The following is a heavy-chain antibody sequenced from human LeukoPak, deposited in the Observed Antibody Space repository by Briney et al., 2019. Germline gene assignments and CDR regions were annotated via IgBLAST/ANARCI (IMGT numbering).Heavy chain of an antibody. D-gene: IGHD4-17*01. J-gene: IGHJ4*02. Sequence: PSETLSLNCAVYGGSFSGYYWSRLRHPPGKGLEWIGEINHSGSTNYNPSLKSRVTISVDTSKNQFSLKLSSVTAADTAVYYCASRRGYGDPTGYWGQGTLVTVSS. V-gene: IGHV4-34*01. CDR3: ASRRGYGDPTGY. CDR1: GGSFSGYY. CDR2: INHSGST.